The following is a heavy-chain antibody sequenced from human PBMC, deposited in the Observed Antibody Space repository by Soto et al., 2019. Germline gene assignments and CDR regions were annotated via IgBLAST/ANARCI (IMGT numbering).Heavy chain of an antibody. CDR2: IKHDGSDQ. J-gene: IGHJ4*02. Sequence: EVQLVESGGGLVQPGGSLRLSCEASGFSFRSLWMSWVRQTPEKGLEWVANIKHDGSDQYYLDSVKGRFTISRDNAKNSLYLQMHSMRDDDTAVYYCTRAGGSYYFAFWGQGALVTVSA. CDR1: GFSFRSLW. CDR3: TRAGGSYYFAF. D-gene: IGHD3-10*01. V-gene: IGHV3-7*01.